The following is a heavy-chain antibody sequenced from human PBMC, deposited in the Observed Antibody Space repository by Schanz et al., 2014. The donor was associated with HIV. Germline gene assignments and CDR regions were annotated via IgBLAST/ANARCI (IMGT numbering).Heavy chain of an antibody. CDR2: MNPNRGNT. V-gene: IGHV1-8*02. J-gene: IGHJ6*02. CDR1: GYTFSDYY. D-gene: IGHD1-26*01. Sequence: QVQLVQSGAEVKMPGASVKVSCKSSGYTFSDYYMHWLRQAPGQGLEWMGWMNPNRGNTGYAQKFQGRVTMTRNTSISTAYMELSSLRSEDTAVYYCARRGLVGATLYYYYYGMDVWGQGTTVTVSS. CDR3: ARRGLVGATLYYYYYGMDV.